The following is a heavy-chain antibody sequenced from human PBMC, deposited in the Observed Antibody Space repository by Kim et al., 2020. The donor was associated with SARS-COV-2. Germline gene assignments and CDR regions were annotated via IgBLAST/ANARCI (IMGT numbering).Heavy chain of an antibody. Sequence: KYYVDPVKGRFTVSRDNAKNSLFLQMNSLRAEDTAVYYCARGSNGATDVWGQGTTVTVSS. CDR2: K. J-gene: IGHJ6*02. CDR3: ARGSNGATDV. D-gene: IGHD6-19*01. V-gene: IGHV3-7*04.